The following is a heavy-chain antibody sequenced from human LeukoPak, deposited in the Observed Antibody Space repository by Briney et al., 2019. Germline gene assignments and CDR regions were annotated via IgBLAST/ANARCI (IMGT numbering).Heavy chain of an antibody. J-gene: IGHJ6*02. CDR3: ARHPPSYYDSSGYPPDGMDV. Sequence: PSETLSLTCAVYGGSFSGYYWSWIRQPPGKGLEWIGEINHSGSTNYNPSLKSRVTISVDTSKNQFSLKLSSVTAADTAVYYCARHPPSYYDSSGYPPDGMDVWGQGTTVTVSS. D-gene: IGHD3-22*01. V-gene: IGHV4-34*01. CDR2: INHSGST. CDR1: GGSFSGYY.